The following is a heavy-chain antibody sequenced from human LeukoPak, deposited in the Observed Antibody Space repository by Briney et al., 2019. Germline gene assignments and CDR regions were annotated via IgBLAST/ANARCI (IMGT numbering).Heavy chain of an antibody. Sequence: GGSLRLSCAASGFSFSSYAMSWVRQAPGKGLEWVSVISGSGGNTYYADSVKGRFTISRDNSKNTLFVQMNSLRAEDTAVYYCAKGLYSSGEYLDYWGQGTLVTVSS. D-gene: IGHD6-19*01. J-gene: IGHJ4*02. V-gene: IGHV3-23*01. CDR1: GFSFSSYA. CDR3: AKGLYSSGEYLDY. CDR2: ISGSGGNT.